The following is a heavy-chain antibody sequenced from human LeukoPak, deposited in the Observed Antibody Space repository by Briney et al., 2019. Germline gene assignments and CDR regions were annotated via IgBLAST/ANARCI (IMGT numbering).Heavy chain of an antibody. CDR3: ARYVVGYGDYVEAFDI. J-gene: IGHJ3*02. Sequence: PSETLSLTCTVSGGSISSYYWSWIRQPPGKGLEWIGYIYYSGSTNHNPSLKSRVTISVDTSKNQFSLKLSSVTAADTAVYYCARYVVGYGDYVEAFDIWGQGTMVTVSS. V-gene: IGHV4-59*08. D-gene: IGHD4-17*01. CDR1: GGSISSYY. CDR2: IYYSGST.